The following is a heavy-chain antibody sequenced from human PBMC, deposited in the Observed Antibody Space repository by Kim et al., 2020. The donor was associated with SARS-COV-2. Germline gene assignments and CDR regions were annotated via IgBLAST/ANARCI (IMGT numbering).Heavy chain of an antibody. J-gene: IGHJ4*02. Sequence: NTRPSFQGHVTISADKSISTAYLQWSSLKASDTAMYYCARPGWFGEFIDYWGQGTLVTVSS. CDR3: ARPGWFGEFIDY. V-gene: IGHV5-10-1*01. D-gene: IGHD3-10*01.